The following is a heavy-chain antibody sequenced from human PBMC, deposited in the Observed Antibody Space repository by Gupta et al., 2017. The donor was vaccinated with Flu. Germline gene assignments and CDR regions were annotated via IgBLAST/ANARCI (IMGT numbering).Heavy chain of an antibody. V-gene: IGHV3-7*01. Sequence: EVQLVESGGGLVQPGGSLRLSCRASDFTLTDYWMSWVRQAPGKGLEWVANIKHDGSEIHYVDSVKGRFTISRDTAENSLSVQMTSLRVEDTAVYYCARGYLVRGVTYYYYGLDVWGQGTTVTVSS. CDR2: IKHDGSEI. CDR1: DFTLTDYW. J-gene: IGHJ6*02. CDR3: ARGYLVRGVTYYYYGLDV. D-gene: IGHD3-10*01.